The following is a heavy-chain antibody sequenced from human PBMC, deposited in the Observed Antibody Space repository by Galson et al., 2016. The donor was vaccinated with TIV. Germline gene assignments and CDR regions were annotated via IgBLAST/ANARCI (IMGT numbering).Heavy chain of an antibody. CDR1: GGSISSHY. J-gene: IGHJ2*01. CDR3: ARGIMVRGVALHWFFDL. V-gene: IGHV4-59*11. CDR2: IHSSGNT. Sequence: LSLTCSVSGGSISSHYWSWVRQPPGKGLEWIAYIHSSGNTNYNPSLKSRVTISLDTSKNQFSLNLTSVTAADTAMYYFARGIMVRGVALHWFFDLWSRGTLVTVSS. D-gene: IGHD3-10*01.